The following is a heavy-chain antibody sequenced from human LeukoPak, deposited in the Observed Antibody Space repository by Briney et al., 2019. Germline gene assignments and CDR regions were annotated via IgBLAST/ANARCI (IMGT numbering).Heavy chain of an antibody. J-gene: IGHJ4*02. CDR1: GYTFTGYY. CDR2: INPNSGGT. CDR3: ARVPRMIVVVIPNFDY. D-gene: IGHD3-22*01. V-gene: IGHV1-2*02. Sequence: ASVKVSCKASGYTFTGYYMHWVRQAPGQGLEWMGLINPNSGGTNYAQKFQGRVTMTRDTSISTAYMELRSLRSDDTAVYYCARVPRMIVVVIPNFDYWGQGTLVTVSS.